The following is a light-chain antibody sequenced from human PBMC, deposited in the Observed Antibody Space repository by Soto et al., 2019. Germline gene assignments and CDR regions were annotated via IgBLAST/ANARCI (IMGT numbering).Light chain of an antibody. Sequence: EIVLTQSPGTLSLSPGERATLSCRASQSVSSSYLAWYQQKPGQAPRLLIYGASSRATGIPDRFSGSGSGTDFTLTISSLQSEDFGVYYCQHYNNWPPYSFGQGTKVDIK. J-gene: IGKJ2*03. V-gene: IGKV3-20*01. CDR3: QHYNNWPPYS. CDR1: QSVSSSY. CDR2: GAS.